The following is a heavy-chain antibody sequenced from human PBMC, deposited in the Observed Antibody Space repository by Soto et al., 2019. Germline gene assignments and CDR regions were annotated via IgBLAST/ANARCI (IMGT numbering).Heavy chain of an antibody. J-gene: IGHJ6*02. D-gene: IGHD5-18*01. CDR3: ARDSGAAAMATGYYYGMDV. V-gene: IGHV1-69*01. Sequence: VQLVQSGAEVKKPGSSVKVSCKASGGTFSSYAISWVRQAPGQGLEWMGGIIPIFGTANYARKFQGRVTITADESTSTAYMELSSLRSEDTAVYYCARDSGAAAMATGYYYGMDVWGQGTTVTVSS. CDR2: IIPIFGTA. CDR1: GGTFSSYA.